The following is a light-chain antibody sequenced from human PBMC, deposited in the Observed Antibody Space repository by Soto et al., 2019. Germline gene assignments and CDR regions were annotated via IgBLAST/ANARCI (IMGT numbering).Light chain of an antibody. Sequence: EIVLTQSPATLSLSPGERATLSCRASQSVSNYLAWYQQKPGQAPRLLIYGASNRATGIPARFTGSGSGTDFTLTISSLEPEDFPVYYCQHRGEWPRTFGQGTKLDIK. CDR2: GAS. CDR3: QHRGEWPRT. CDR1: QSVSNY. J-gene: IGKJ2*01. V-gene: IGKV3-11*01.